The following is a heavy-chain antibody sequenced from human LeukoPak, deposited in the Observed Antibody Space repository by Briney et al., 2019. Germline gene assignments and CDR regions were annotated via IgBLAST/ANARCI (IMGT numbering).Heavy chain of an antibody. Sequence: SETLSPNCTVSGDSVSGYYWSWIRQPPGRGLEWIGYISDSGITNYNPSLKSRVTISVDTSKTQFSLTLTSVTAADTAVYYCARGSYYFDSGAYYGERFYYYYMDVWDRGTTVTVSS. J-gene: IGHJ6*03. V-gene: IGHV4-59*02. CDR3: ARGSYYFDSGAYYGERFYYYYMDV. CDR2: ISDSGIT. CDR1: GDSVSGYY. D-gene: IGHD3-22*01.